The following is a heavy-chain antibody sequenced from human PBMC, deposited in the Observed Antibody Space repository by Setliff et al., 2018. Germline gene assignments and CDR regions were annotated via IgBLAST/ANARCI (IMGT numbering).Heavy chain of an antibody. V-gene: IGHV1-69*06. J-gene: IGHJ1*01. CDR1: GGTFSSYA. CDR3: ARDAAYYYDSSGFYPEYFQY. Sequence: ASVKVSCKASGGTFSSYAISWVRQAPGQGLEWMGRIIPIFGTANYAQKFQGRVTITADKSTSTAHMELSSLRSEDTAVYYCARDAAYYYDSSGFYPEYFQYWGQGTLVTVSS. CDR2: IIPIFGTA. D-gene: IGHD3-22*01.